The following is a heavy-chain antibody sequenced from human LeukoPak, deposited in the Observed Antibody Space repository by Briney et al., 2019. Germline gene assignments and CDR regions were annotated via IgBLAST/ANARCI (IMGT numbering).Heavy chain of an antibody. J-gene: IGHJ4*01. V-gene: IGHV5-10-1*01. CDR2: IHPSDSET. D-gene: IGHD3-22*01. Sequence: NRGESLKISCQGSGYSLSDYWITWVRQMPGKGLQWMGRIHPSDSETNYSPSFQGHVTFSAAKSISTAYLQWSSLKASDTAMYFCARHYYNDNTLFDYWGHGTLVTVSS. CDR1: GYSLSDYW. CDR3: ARHYYNDNTLFDY.